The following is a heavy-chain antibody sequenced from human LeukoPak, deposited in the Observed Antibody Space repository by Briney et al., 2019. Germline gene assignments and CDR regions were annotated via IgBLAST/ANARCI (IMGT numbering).Heavy chain of an antibody. J-gene: IGHJ4*02. CDR1: GYTFTSYG. CDR3: AREGGGSSWYSPIDY. D-gene: IGHD6-13*01. Sequence: GASVKVSCKASGYTFTSYGISWVRQAPGQGLEWMGWISAYNGNTNYAQKLQGRVTMTTDTSTSTAYMELRSLRSNDTAVYYCAREGGGSSWYSPIDYWGQGTLVTVSS. CDR2: ISAYNGNT. V-gene: IGHV1-18*01.